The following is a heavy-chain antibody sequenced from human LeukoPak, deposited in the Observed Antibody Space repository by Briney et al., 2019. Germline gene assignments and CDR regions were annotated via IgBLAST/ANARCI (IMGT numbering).Heavy chain of an antibody. CDR2: FDPEDGET. Sequence: ASVKVSCKVSGYTLTELSIHWVRQAPGRGLEWMGGFDPEDGETIYAQKFQGRVTMTEDTSTDTAYMELSSLRSEDTAVYYCVTLGWFGEAYGMDVWGQGTTVTVSS. V-gene: IGHV1-24*01. D-gene: IGHD3-10*01. CDR1: GYTLTELS. J-gene: IGHJ6*02. CDR3: VTLGWFGEAYGMDV.